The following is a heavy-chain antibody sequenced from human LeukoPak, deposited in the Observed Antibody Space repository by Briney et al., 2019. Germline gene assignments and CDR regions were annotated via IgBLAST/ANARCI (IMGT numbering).Heavy chain of an antibody. J-gene: IGHJ4*02. CDR2: INPNSGGT. D-gene: IGHD1-26*01. CDR3: ARAIVGATIFDY. V-gene: IGHV1-2*02. Sequence: ASVKVSCKASGCTFSSYAISWVGQAAGQGLEWMGWINPNSGGTNYAQKFQGRVTINRDTSISTAYMELSRLRSDDTAVYYCARAIVGATIFDYWGQGTLVTVSS. CDR1: GCTFSSYA.